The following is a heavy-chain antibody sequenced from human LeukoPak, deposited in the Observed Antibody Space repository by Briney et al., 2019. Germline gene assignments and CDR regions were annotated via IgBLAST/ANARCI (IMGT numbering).Heavy chain of an antibody. Sequence: GGSLTLSCAVSGITFSNAWMTWVRQAPGKGLEWVGRIKIKSGGEMRDYAAPVNGRFTISRDDSIDTVYLEMNGLKTEDTAMYYCAHIAVGQSYFDHWGQGTLVTVSS. J-gene: IGHJ4*02. D-gene: IGHD6-19*01. V-gene: IGHV3-15*05. CDR2: IKIKSGGEMR. CDR1: GITFSNAW. CDR3: AHIAVGQSYFDH.